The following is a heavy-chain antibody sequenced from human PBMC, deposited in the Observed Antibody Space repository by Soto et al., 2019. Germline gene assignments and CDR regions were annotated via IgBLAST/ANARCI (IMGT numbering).Heavy chain of an antibody. J-gene: IGHJ6*02. CDR2: ISGSGGST. Sequence: EVQLLESGGGLVQPGGSLRLSCAASGFTFSSYAMSWVRQAPGKGLEWVSAISGSGGSTYYADSVKGRFTISRDNSKNTLYVQMNSLRAEDTVVYYCAKGGTLRDYYYYGMDVWGQGTTVTVSS. CDR3: AKGGTLRDYYYYGMDV. V-gene: IGHV3-23*01. CDR1: GFTFSSYA.